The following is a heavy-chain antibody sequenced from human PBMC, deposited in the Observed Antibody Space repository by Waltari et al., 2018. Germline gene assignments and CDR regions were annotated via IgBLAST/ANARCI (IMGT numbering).Heavy chain of an antibody. CDR1: GVTFADYA. V-gene: IGHV3-9*01. J-gene: IGHJ4*02. CDR2: IGWNSGAI. Sequence: EVQLVASGGCLVQPGRSLRLPWLWSGVTFADYALSCVRQRPGKGLEWVSGIGWNSGAIGYSDSVRGRFTTYRDNAKKSLYLQMGRLRPEDTALYYCVKGGWGFGAFYEQHWGQGIQVTVSS. D-gene: IGHD3-10*01. CDR3: VKGGWGFGAFYEQH.